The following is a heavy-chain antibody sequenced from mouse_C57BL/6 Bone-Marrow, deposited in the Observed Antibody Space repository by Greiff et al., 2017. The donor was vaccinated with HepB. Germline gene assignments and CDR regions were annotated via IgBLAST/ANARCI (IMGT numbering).Heavy chain of an antibody. CDR3: TVGNYFDY. J-gene: IGHJ2*01. CDR1: GYTFTDYE. D-gene: IGHD1-1*02. CDR2: IDPETGGT. Sequence: QVQLQQSGAELVRPGASVTLSCKASGYTFTDYEMHWVKQTPVHGLEWIGAIDPETGGTAYNQKFKGKAILTADNSSSTAYMELRSLTSEASAVYSCTVGNYFDYWGQGTTLAVSS. V-gene: IGHV1-15*01.